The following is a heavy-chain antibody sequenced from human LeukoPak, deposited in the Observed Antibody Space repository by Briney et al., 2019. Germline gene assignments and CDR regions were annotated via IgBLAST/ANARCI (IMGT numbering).Heavy chain of an antibody. CDR3: ARDDNLIHLWAVFDY. CDR2: IGSDNKP. J-gene: IGHJ4*02. CDR1: GFTFSAYA. V-gene: IGHV3-69-1*02. Sequence: GGSLRLSCEASGFTFSAYAMTWVRQAPGKGLEWVSSIGSDNKPHYSESVKGRFTVSRDNAKNSLYLQMSSLRAEDTAVYYCARDDNLIHLWAVFDYWGQGSLVTVSS. D-gene: IGHD5-18*01.